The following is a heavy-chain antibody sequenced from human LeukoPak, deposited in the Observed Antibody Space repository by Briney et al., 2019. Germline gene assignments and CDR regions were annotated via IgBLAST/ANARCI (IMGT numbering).Heavy chain of an antibody. CDR3: ARVLTRGYCSGGSCYSFGY. CDR2: IIPIFGTA. J-gene: IGHJ4*02. Sequence: SVKVSCKASGYTFTSYGISWVRQAPGQGLEWMGGIIPIFGTANYAQKFQGRVTITADKSTSTAYMELSSLRSEDTAVYYCARVLTRGYCSGGSCYSFGYWGQGTLVTVSS. V-gene: IGHV1-69*06. CDR1: GYTFTSYG. D-gene: IGHD2-15*01.